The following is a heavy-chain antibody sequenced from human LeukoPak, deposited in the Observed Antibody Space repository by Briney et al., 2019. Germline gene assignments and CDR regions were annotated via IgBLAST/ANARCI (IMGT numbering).Heavy chain of an antibody. J-gene: IGHJ4*02. Sequence: SETLSLTCTVSGGSMSSSSYYWGWIRQPPGKGLEWIGSIYHSGTTYYNPSLKSRVTISVDTSKNQFSLKLSSVTAADTAVYYCATTTIRLGYWGQGTLVTVSS. V-gene: IGHV4-39*07. CDR1: GGSMSSSSYY. D-gene: IGHD1-26*01. CDR3: ATTTIRLGY. CDR2: IYHSGTT.